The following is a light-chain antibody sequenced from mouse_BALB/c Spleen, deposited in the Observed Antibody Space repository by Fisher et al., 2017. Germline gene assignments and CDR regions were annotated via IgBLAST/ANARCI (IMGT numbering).Light chain of an antibody. J-gene: IGKJ4*01. CDR3: QQGSSIPFT. CDR2: RTS. V-gene: IGKV4-68*01. Sequence: IVITQSTAIMSASLGEEITLTCSASSSVSYMHWYLQKPGSSPKPWIYRTSNLASGVPARFSGSGSGTSYSLTIGTMEAEDVATYYCQQGSSIPFTFGSGTKLEIK. CDR1: SSVSY.